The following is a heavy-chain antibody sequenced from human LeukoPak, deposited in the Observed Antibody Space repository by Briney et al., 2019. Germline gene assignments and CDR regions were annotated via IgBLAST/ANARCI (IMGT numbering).Heavy chain of an antibody. D-gene: IGHD2-2*01. CDR2: ISWNSGSI. CDR3: ARAFDTSWDYYYMDV. Sequence: GGSLRLSCAASGFTFDDYAMHWVRQAPGKGLEWVSSISWNSGSIDYADSVKGRFTISRDNSKNTLYLQMNSLRAEDTAVYYCARAFDTSWDYYYMDVWGKGTTVTVSS. J-gene: IGHJ6*03. V-gene: IGHV3-9*01. CDR1: GFTFDDYA.